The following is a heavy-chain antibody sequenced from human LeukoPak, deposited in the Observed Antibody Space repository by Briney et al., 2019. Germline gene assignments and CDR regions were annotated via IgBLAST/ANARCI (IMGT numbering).Heavy chain of an antibody. CDR2: IYHSGST. J-gene: IGHJ5*02. CDR1: GGSISSYY. D-gene: IGHD5-18*01. V-gene: IGHV4-59*08. CDR3: ARGGAMVDNWFDP. Sequence: SETLSLTCTVSGGSISSYYWSWIRQPPGKGLEWIGSIYHSGSTYYNPSLKSRVTISVDTSKNQFSLKLSSVTAADTAVYYCARGGAMVDNWFDPWGQGTLVTVSS.